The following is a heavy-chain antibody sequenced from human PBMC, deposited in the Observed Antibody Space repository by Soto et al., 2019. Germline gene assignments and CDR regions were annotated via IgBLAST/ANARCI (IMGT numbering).Heavy chain of an antibody. D-gene: IGHD6-6*01. CDR3: AREEQLRGSWFDP. J-gene: IGHJ5*02. CDR1: GYTFTSYY. Sequence: ASVKVSCKASGYTFTSYYMHWVRQAPGQGLEWMGMINPSGGSTSYAQKFQGRVTMTRDTSTSTVYMELSSLRSEDTAVYYCAREEQLRGSWFDPWGQGTLVTVSS. V-gene: IGHV1-46*01. CDR2: INPSGGST.